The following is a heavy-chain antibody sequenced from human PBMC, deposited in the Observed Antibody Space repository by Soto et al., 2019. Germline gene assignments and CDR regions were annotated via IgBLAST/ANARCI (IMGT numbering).Heavy chain of an antibody. CDR3: AKDYGSGRYPVLCDY. CDR1: GFTFSSYA. V-gene: IGHV3-23*01. D-gene: IGHD6-19*01. Sequence: GGSLRLSCAASGFTFSSYAMSWVRQAPGKGLEWVSVISGSGGSTYYADSVKGRFTISRDNSKNTLYLQMNSLRAEDTAVYYCAKDYGSGRYPVLCDYWGQGTLVTVSS. J-gene: IGHJ4*02. CDR2: ISGSGGST.